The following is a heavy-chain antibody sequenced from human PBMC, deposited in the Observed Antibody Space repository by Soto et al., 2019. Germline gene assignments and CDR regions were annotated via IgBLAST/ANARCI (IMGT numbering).Heavy chain of an antibody. D-gene: IGHD3-16*02. Sequence: ASVKVSCKASGGTFSSYTISWVRQAPGQGLEWMGRIIPILGIANYAQKFQGRVTITADKSTSTAYMELSSLQIEDTAVYYCTTYDYVSASDRIRWAYWGQGALVTVSS. CDR2: IIPILGIA. CDR1: GGTFSSYT. CDR3: TTYDYVSASDRIRWAY. V-gene: IGHV1-69*02. J-gene: IGHJ4*02.